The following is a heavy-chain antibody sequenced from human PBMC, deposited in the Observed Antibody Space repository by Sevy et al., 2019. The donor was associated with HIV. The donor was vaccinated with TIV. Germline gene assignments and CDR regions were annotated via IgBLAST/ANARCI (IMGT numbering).Heavy chain of an antibody. CDR2: IYSGVTT. CDR3: ARVRLYYYDGSGYYRTGNAFDI. D-gene: IGHD3-22*01. V-gene: IGHV3-53*01. CDR1: GFTVGSNY. J-gene: IGHJ3*02. Sequence: GGSLRLSCAASGFTVGSNYMSWVRQAPGKGLEWVSIIYSGVTTSYADSVKGRFTISRDNSKNTLYLQMNSLRAEDTAGYYWARVRLYYYDGSGYYRTGNAFDIWGQGPMVTVSS.